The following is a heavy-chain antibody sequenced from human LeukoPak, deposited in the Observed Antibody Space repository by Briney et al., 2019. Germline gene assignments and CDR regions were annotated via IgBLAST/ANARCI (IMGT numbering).Heavy chain of an antibody. J-gene: IGHJ4*02. CDR1: GFTGSNNY. D-gene: IGHD6-13*01. CDR3: AKDTSTRWYSSTPLPGDY. V-gene: IGHV3-23*01. CDR2: ITGSGGST. Sequence: RGSLRLSCAASGFTGSNNYVSWVRQAPGKGLEWVSGITGSGGSTYYADSVKGRFTISRDNSKNTLYLQMSSLRAEDTAIYYCAKDTSTRWYSSTPLPGDYWGQGTLVTVSS.